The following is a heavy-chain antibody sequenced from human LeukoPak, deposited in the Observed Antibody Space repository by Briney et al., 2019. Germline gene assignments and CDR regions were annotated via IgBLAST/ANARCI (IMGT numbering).Heavy chain of an antibody. CDR1: GGSISSGSYY. Sequence: SETLSLTCTVSGGSISSGSYYWSWIRQPAGKGLEWIGRIYTSGSTNYNPSLKSRVTISVDTSKNQFSLKLSSVTAADTAVYYCAREEYLSVDYWGQGTLVTVSS. CDR3: AREEYLSVDY. J-gene: IGHJ4*02. D-gene: IGHD6-6*01. V-gene: IGHV4-61*02. CDR2: IYTSGST.